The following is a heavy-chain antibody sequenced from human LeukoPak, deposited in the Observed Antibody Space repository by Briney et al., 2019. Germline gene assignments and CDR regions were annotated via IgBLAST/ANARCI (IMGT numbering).Heavy chain of an antibody. CDR2: IYHSGST. CDR1: GGSISSSNW. Sequence: SETLSLTCAVSGGSISSSNWWSWVRQPPGKGLEWIGEIYHSGSTNYNPSLKSRVTISVDKSKNQFSLKLSSVTAADTAVYYCARFNTVTYPNFDYWGQGTLVTVSS. D-gene: IGHD4-17*01. V-gene: IGHV4-4*02. J-gene: IGHJ4*02. CDR3: ARFNTVTYPNFDY.